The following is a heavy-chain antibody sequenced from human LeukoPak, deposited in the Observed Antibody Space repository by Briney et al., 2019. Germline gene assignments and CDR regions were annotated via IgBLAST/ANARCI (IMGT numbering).Heavy chain of an antibody. CDR3: ARELRYFDWFFDY. D-gene: IGHD3-9*01. CDR2: INPNSGGT. V-gene: IGHV1-2*02. CDR1: GYTFTGYY. J-gene: IGHJ4*02. Sequence: ASVKVSCKASGYTFTGYYMHWVRQAPGQGLEWMGWINPNSGGTNYAQKFQGRLTMTRDTSISTAYMELSRLRSDDTAVYYCARELRYFDWFFDYWGQGTLVTVSS.